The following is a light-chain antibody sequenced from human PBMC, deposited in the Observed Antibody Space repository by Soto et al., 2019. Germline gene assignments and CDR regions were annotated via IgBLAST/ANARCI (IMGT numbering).Light chain of an antibody. CDR2: GAF. CDR1: HGIRND. Sequence: AVQITQSPSSLSASVGDSVTITCRASHGIRNDLGWYQQKPGKSPKLLIYGAFSLQSGVPSRFSGSGSGTAFTLTINSLQTDDFATYYCLHYYNTPLTFGVGTKVEI. V-gene: IGKV1-6*01. J-gene: IGKJ4*01. CDR3: LHYYNTPLT.